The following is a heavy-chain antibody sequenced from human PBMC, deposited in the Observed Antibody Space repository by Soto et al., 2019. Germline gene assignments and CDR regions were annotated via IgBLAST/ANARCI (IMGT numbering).Heavy chain of an antibody. CDR2: INSDGSST. Sequence: LRLSCAASGFTFSSYWMHWVRQAPGKGLVWVSRINSDGSSTSYADSVKGRFTISRDNAKNTLYLQMNSLRDEETAVHYRERDVSSIAARNWFDPWGQGTLVTVSS. J-gene: IGHJ5*02. D-gene: IGHD6-6*01. V-gene: IGHV3-74*01. CDR1: GFTFSSYW. CDR3: ERDVSSIAARNWFDP.